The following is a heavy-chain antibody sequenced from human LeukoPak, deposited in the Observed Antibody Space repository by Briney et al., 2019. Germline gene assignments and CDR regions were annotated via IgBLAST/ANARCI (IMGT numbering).Heavy chain of an antibody. V-gene: IGHV4-4*07. J-gene: IGHJ4*02. D-gene: IGHD6-13*01. CDR1: GGSISSYY. CDR3: AKEEAGAAAGLFDS. Sequence: SETLSLTCTVSGGSISSYYWSWIRQPAGEGLEWIGRIYATGSTNHNPSLKSRVTMSVDTSKNQFSPRLISVTAADTALYYCAKEEAGAAAGLFDSWGQGILVTVSS. CDR2: IYATGST.